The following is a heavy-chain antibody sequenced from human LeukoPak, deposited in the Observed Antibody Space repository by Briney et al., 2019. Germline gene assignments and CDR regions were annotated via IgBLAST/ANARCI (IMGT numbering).Heavy chain of an antibody. V-gene: IGHV1-69*13. CDR3: ARGRIVEATLSAFDI. J-gene: IGHJ3*02. CDR1: GGTFSSYA. CDR2: IIPIFGTA. D-gene: IGHD1-26*01. Sequence: GASVKVSCKASGGTFSSYAISWVRQAPGQGLEWMGGIIPIFGTANYAQKFQGRVTITADESTSTAYMELSSLRSEDTAVYYCARGRIVEATLSAFDIWGQGTMVTVSS.